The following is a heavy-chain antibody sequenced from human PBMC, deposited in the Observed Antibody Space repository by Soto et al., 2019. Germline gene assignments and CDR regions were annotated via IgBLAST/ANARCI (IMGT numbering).Heavy chain of an antibody. V-gene: IGHV3-48*01. CDR1: GFTFSTYS. CDR3: ARSSSGWAYFFDY. J-gene: IGHJ4*02. D-gene: IGHD6-19*01. Sequence: GGSLRLSCTASGFTFSTYSMNWVRQAPGKGPEWVSYITSRSSAIYYADSVKGRFTISRDNAKNSLSLQMNDLSTEDTAFYYCARSSSGWAYFFDYWGQGTLVTVSS. CDR2: ITSRSSAI.